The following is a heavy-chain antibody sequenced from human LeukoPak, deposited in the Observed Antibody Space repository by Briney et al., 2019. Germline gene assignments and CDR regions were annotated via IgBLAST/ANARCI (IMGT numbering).Heavy chain of an antibody. V-gene: IGHV3-48*01. J-gene: IGHJ4*02. CDR1: GFTFSSYS. D-gene: IGHD2-21*02. Sequence: GGSLRLSCEASGFTFSSYSMNWVRQAPGKGLEWISYISTSTTTIYYANSVKGRFTISRDNAKKSVSLLMNNLRAEDTAVYYCARDRVVVVTAYSRGLFDYWGQGTLVTVSS. CDR3: ARDRVVVVTAYSRGLFDY. CDR2: ISTSTTTI.